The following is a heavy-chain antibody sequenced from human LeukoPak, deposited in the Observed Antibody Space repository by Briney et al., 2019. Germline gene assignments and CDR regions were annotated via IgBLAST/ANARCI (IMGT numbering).Heavy chain of an antibody. V-gene: IGHV4-34*01. CDR2: INHSGST. J-gene: IGHJ4*02. CDR3: ARRSSWYHSPFDY. D-gene: IGHD6-13*01. Sequence: SETLSLTCAVYGGSFSGYYWSWIRQPPGKGLEWIGEINHSGSTNHNPSLKSRVTISVDTSKNQFSLKLSSVTAADTAVYYCARRSSWYHSPFDYWGQGTLVTVSS. CDR1: GGSFSGYY.